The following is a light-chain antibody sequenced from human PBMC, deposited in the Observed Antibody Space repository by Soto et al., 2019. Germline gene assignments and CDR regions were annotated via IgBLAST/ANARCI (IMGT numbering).Light chain of an antibody. V-gene: IGKV3-15*01. CDR3: QQYNNWPPYT. Sequence: EVLMTQSPAILSLSPGERDTLSCRTSQTVSSNLVWYQQKPGQAPRLPIYGASTRATGTPGRFSGSGSGTEFTLTISSLQSEDFAIYYCQQYNNWPPYTFGQGTRLEIK. CDR1: QTVSSN. CDR2: GAS. J-gene: IGKJ2*01.